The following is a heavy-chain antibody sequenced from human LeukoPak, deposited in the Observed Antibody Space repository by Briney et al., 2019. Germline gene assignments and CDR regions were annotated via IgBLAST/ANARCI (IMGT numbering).Heavy chain of an antibody. CDR1: GFTFSNYD. V-gene: IGHV3-11*04. CDR2: ISVSGGGT. CDR3: ARDQVSVAGTGIDY. D-gene: IGHD6-19*01. J-gene: IGHJ4*02. Sequence: PGGSLRLSCAASGFTFSNYDMSWVRQAPGKGLEWVSTISVSGGGTYYADSVKGRFTISRDNAKNSLYLQMNSLRAEDTAVYYCARDQVSVAGTGIDYWGQGTLITVSS.